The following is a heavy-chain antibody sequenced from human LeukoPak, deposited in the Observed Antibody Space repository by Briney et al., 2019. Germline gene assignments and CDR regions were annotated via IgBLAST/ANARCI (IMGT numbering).Heavy chain of an antibody. CDR2: ISETGGGT. Sequence: GGSLRLSCAASGFTFATYAMGWVRQSPGKGLEWVSTISETGGGTHYANSVRGRFTISRDNSKNTLYLQMNDLRAEDTAIYYCDASDFWGQGTLVTVSS. CDR3: DASDF. CDR1: GFTFATYA. V-gene: IGHV3-23*01. J-gene: IGHJ4*02.